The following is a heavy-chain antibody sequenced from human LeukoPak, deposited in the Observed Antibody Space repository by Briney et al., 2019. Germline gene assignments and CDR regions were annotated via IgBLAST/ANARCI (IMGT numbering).Heavy chain of an antibody. CDR1: GYTFTSYY. J-gene: IGHJ4*02. CDR3: ARARGSYYGGGLYFDY. CDR2: INPSGGST. D-gene: IGHD1-26*01. V-gene: IGHV1-46*01. Sequence: AASVKVSCKASGYTFTSYYMHWVRQAPGQGLEWMGIINPSGGSTSYAQKFQGRVTMTRDTSTSTVYMELSSLRSEDTAVYYCARARGSYYGGGLYFDYWGQGTLVTVSS.